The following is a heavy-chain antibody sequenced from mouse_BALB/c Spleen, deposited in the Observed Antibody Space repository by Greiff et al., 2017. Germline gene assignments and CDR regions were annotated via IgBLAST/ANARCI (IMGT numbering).Heavy chain of an antibody. V-gene: IGHV1-77*01. CDR1: GYTFTDYY. Sequence: QVQLQQSGAELARPGASVKLSCKASGYTFTDYYINWVKQRTGQGLEWIGEIYPGSGNTYYNEKFKGKATLTADKSSSTAYMQLSSLTSEDSAVYFCARWIITTATDYYAMDYWGQGTSVTVSS. J-gene: IGHJ4*01. CDR3: ARWIITTATDYYAMDY. CDR2: IYPGSGNT. D-gene: IGHD1-2*01.